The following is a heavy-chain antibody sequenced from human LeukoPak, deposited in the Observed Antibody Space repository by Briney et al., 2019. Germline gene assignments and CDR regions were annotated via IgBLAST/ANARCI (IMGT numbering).Heavy chain of an antibody. CDR2: ISSRRTYI. J-gene: IGHJ4*02. Sequence: PGESLRLSCAASGFTFTSYTMNWVRQAPGKGPEWVSSISSRRTYIYYADSVKGRFTISRDNAKNSLYLQMNSLRAEDTAVYYCARVPLNTRNYDILTGYYFDYWGQGTLVTVSS. CDR1: GFTFTSYT. V-gene: IGHV3-21*01. D-gene: IGHD3-9*01. CDR3: ARVPLNTRNYDILTGYYFDY.